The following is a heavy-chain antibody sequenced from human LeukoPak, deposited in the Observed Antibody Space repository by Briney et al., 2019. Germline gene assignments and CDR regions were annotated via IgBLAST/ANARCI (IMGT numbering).Heavy chain of an antibody. CDR2: IRYDGSNK. CDR3: AKDGLIAVAGLLDY. J-gene: IGHJ4*02. Sequence: GGSLRLSCAASGFTFSSYGMHWVRQAPGKGLEWVAFIRYDGSNKYYADSVKGRFTISGDNSKNTLYLQMNSLRAEDTAVYYCAKDGLIAVAGLLDYWGQGTLVTVSS. V-gene: IGHV3-30*02. D-gene: IGHD6-19*01. CDR1: GFTFSSYG.